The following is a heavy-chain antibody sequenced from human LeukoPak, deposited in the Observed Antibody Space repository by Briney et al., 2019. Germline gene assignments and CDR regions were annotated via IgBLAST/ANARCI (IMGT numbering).Heavy chain of an antibody. Sequence: GGSLRLSCGTSGFTFSDSWMSWFRQAPGQGLEWVASIKDDGSDKYYLDSVRGRFTISRDNAEDSLYLQLDDLRAEDTAVYYCARRGGSSSRRSPIDYWGQGTLVTVSS. V-gene: IGHV3-7*01. J-gene: IGHJ4*02. CDR1: GFTFSDSW. CDR3: ARRGGSSSRRSPIDY. CDR2: IKDDGSDK. D-gene: IGHD6-6*01.